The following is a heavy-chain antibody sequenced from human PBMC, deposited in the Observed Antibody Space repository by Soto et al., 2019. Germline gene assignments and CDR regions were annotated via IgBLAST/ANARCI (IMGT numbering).Heavy chain of an antibody. CDR2: IYYGGST. J-gene: IGHJ3*02. CDR1: GGSISSTSYY. Sequence: QLQLQESGPGLVKPSETLSLTCTVSGGSISSTSYYWGWIRQPPGKGLEWIGSIYYGGSTYYNPSLKSRVTISVDTSKNPFSLRLSSVTATDTAMYFCARHPEYSGYDIAWLGAFDIWGQGTLVTVSS. D-gene: IGHD5-12*01. CDR3: ARHPEYSGYDIAWLGAFDI. V-gene: IGHV4-39*01.